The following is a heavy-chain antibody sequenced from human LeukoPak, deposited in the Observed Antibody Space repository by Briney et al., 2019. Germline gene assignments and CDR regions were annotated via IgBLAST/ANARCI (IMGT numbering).Heavy chain of an antibody. CDR1: GYTFTGYY. V-gene: IGHV1-2*02. D-gene: IGHD6-19*01. CDR3: ARDGIAVAGTGSKFYYFDY. Sequence: ASVKVSCKASGYTFTGYYMHWVRQAPGQGLEWMGWINPNSGGTNYAQEFQGRVTMTRDTSISTAYMELSRLRSDDTAVYYCARDGIAVAGTGSKFYYFDYWGQGTLVTVSS. CDR2: INPNSGGT. J-gene: IGHJ4*02.